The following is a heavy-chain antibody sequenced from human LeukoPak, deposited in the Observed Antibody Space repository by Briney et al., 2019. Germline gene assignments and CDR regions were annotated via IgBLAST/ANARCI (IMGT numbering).Heavy chain of an antibody. CDR3: ARHSGHIYSSYDNYFDY. CDR2: IYYSGST. Sequence: PSETLSLTCTVSGGSISSYYWSWIRQPPGKGLEWIGYIYYSGSTNYNPSLKSRVTISVDTSKNQFSLNLSSVTAADTAVYYCARHSGHIYSSYDNYFDYWGQGTLVTVSS. J-gene: IGHJ4*02. CDR1: GGSISSYY. V-gene: IGHV4-59*08. D-gene: IGHD5-12*01.